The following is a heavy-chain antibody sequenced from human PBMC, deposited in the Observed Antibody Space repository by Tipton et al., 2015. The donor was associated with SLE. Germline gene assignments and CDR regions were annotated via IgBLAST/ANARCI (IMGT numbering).Heavy chain of an antibody. V-gene: IGHV4-59*01. CDR2: IYYSGST. J-gene: IGHJ3*02. CDR1: GGSISSYY. CDR3: ARLYYYDSSNYPPDAFDI. Sequence: TLSLTCTVSGGSISSYYWSWIRQPPGKGLEWIGYIYYSGSTNYNPSLKSRVTISVDTSKNQFSLKLSSVTAADTAIYYCARLYYYDSSNYPPDAFDIWGQGTMVTVSS. D-gene: IGHD3-22*01.